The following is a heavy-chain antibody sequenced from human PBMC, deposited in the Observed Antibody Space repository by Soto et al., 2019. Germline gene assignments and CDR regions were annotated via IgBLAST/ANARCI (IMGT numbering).Heavy chain of an antibody. Sequence: QVQLVQSGAEVKKPGASVKVSCKTSGYTFTNYNINWVRQATGQGLEWMGWMNPYSANTGYAQKFQGRVTMTRNTCITTAYMELSSMRSGDTAVYYRARAEPYSTSAPFDYWGQGTLVTVSS. V-gene: IGHV1-8*01. CDR3: ARAEPYSTSAPFDY. J-gene: IGHJ4*02. CDR1: GYTFTNYN. D-gene: IGHD6-6*01. CDR2: MNPYSANT.